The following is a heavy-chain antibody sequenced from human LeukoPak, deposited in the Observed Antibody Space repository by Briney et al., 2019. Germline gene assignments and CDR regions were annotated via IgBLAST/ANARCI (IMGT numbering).Heavy chain of an antibody. J-gene: IGHJ4*02. CDR3: ARFESNGVTTVTTSFDY. D-gene: IGHD4-17*01. Sequence: SETLSLTCAVYSRSFSAYYGSCIRQPPGKGLEWIGEINHSGSTNYNPSLKSRVTISVDTSKNQFSLKLSSVTAADTAVYYCARFESNGVTTVTTSFDYWGQGTLVTVSS. CDR2: INHSGST. CDR1: SRSFSAYY. V-gene: IGHV4-34*01.